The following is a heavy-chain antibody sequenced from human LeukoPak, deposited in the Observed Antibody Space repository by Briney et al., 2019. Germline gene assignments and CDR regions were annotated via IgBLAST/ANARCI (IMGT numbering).Heavy chain of an antibody. D-gene: IGHD5-12*01. V-gene: IGHV1-69*13. CDR2: IIPTFGTA. J-gene: IGHJ4*02. CDR3: GREPEYGGYSYSYFDS. CDR1: GGTFSSYA. Sequence: SVKVSCKASGGTFSSYAISWVRQAPGQGLEWMGGIIPTFGTANYAQKFQGRVTITADESTSTAYMELSSLRSDHTAVFYCGREPEYGGYSYSYFDSGAREPWSPSPQ.